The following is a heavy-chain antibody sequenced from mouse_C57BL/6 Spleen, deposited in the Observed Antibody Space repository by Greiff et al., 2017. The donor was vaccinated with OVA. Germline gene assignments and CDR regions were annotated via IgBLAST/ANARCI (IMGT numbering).Heavy chain of an antibody. V-gene: IGHV1-64*01. CDR1: GYTFTSYW. Sequence: QVQLQQSGAELVKPGASVKLSCKASGYTFTSYWMHWVKQRPGQGLEWIGMIYPNSGSTNYNEKFKSKATLTVDTSSSTAYMQLSSLTSEDSAVYYCARRGYVSSYFDDWGKGTTLTVSS. D-gene: IGHD1-1*01. J-gene: IGHJ2*01. CDR2: IYPNSGST. CDR3: ARRGYVSSYFDD.